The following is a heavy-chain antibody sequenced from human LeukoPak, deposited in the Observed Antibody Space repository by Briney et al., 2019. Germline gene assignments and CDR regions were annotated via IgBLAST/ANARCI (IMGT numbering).Heavy chain of an antibody. CDR2: INPSGGST. Sequence: ASVKVSCKASGYTFTSYYMHRVRQAPGQGLEWMGIINPSGGSTSYAQKFQGRVTMTRDMSTSTVYMELSSLRSEDTAVYYCARVSGSPRGYSYGYLFDYWGQGTLVTVSS. V-gene: IGHV1-46*01. CDR1: GYTFTSYY. J-gene: IGHJ4*02. D-gene: IGHD5-18*01. CDR3: ARVSGSPRGYSYGYLFDY.